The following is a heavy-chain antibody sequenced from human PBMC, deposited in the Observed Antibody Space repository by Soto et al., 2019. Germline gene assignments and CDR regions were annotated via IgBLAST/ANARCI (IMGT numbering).Heavy chain of an antibody. V-gene: IGHV3-7*01. Sequence: EVQLVESGGGLVQPGGSLRLSCAASGFTFSSYWMSWVRQAPGKGLEWVANIKQDGSEKYYVDSVKGRFTISRDNAKNSLYLQMNSLRAEDTAVYYCARDTGWYSSGCTPFDPWGQGTLVTVSS. D-gene: IGHD6-19*01. CDR3: ARDTGWYSSGCTPFDP. CDR2: IKQDGSEK. CDR1: GFTFSSYW. J-gene: IGHJ5*02.